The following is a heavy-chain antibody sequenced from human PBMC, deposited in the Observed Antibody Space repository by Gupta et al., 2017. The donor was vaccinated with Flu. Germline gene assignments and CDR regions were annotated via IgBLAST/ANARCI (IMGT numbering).Heavy chain of an antibody. D-gene: IGHD6-13*01. Sequence: EVQLLESGGGLVQPGGSLRLSCAASGFTFSSYAMSWVRQAPGKGLEWVSAISGSGGSTYYADSVKGRFTISRDNSKNTLYLQMNSLRAEDTAVYYCAKTAGDLYYYYYGMDVWGQGTTVTVSS. CDR1: GFTFSSYA. J-gene: IGHJ6*02. V-gene: IGHV3-23*01. CDR2: ISGSGGST. CDR3: AKTAGDLYYYYYGMDV.